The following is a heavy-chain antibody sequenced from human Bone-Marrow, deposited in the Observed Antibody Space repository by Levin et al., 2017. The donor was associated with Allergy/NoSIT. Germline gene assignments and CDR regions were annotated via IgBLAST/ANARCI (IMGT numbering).Heavy chain of an antibody. CDR1: GYTFTSYG. Sequence: ASVKVSCKASGYTFTSYGISWVRQAPGQGLEWMGWISAYNGNTNYAQKLQGRVTMTTDTSTSTAYMELRSLRSDDTAVYYCARADTLQQLGPGPYYYYGMDVWGQGTTVTVSS. D-gene: IGHD6-13*01. V-gene: IGHV1-18*01. CDR3: ARADTLQQLGPGPYYYYGMDV. J-gene: IGHJ6*02. CDR2: ISAYNGNT.